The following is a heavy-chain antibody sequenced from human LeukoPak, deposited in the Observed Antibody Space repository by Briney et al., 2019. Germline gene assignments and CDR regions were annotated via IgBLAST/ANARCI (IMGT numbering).Heavy chain of an antibody. V-gene: IGHV4-59*12. CDR2: IYYSGST. J-gene: IGHJ4*02. D-gene: IGHD5-18*01. CDR3: AIGYSYGYPPKYFDY. Sequence: PSETLSLTCTVSGGSINNYYWSWIRQPPGKGLEWIGYIYYSGSTNYNPSLKSRVTISVDTSTNQFSLKLTSVTAADTAVYYCAIGYSYGYPPKYFDYWGQGTLVTVSS. CDR1: GGSINNYY.